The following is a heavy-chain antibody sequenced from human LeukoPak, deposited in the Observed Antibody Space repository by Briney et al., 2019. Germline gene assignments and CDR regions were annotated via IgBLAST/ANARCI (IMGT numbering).Heavy chain of an antibody. CDR1: GYTFTSYA. D-gene: IGHD3-10*01. V-gene: IGHV1-3*01. CDR2: INAGNGNT. CDR3: AISGVRGVIRYYFDY. Sequence: GASVEVSCKASGYTFTSYAMHWVRQAPGQRLEWMGWINAGNGNTKYSQKFQGRVTITRDTSASTAYMELSSLRSEDTAVYYCAISGVRGVIRYYFDYWGQGTLVTVSS. J-gene: IGHJ4*02.